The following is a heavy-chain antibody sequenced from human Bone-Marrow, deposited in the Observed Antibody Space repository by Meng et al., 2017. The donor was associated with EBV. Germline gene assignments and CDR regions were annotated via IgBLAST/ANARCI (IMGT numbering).Heavy chain of an antibody. CDR2: LIPDFGTP. D-gene: IGHD3-22*01. CDR1: GGAFRYSA. V-gene: IGHV1-69*01. J-gene: IGHJ4*02. CDR3: ARDLLAYYDSSGYYPTFDY. Sequence: QVQVVQSGAEVKKPGASVKVSCKAYGGAFRYSAISWVRQAPGQGLEWMGGLIPDFGTPDYAPNYQDRVTITADESTSTAYMELNSLTTEDTAIYYCARDLLAYYDSSGYYPTFDYWGQGTLVTVSS.